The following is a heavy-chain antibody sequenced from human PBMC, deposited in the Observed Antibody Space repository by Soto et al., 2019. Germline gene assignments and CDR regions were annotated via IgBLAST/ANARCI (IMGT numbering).Heavy chain of an antibody. CDR2: IYTSGST. J-gene: IGHJ4*02. CDR3: ARERREEIHDGYDIDY. Sequence: QVQLQESGPGLVKPSETLSLTCTVSGGSISDYYWSWIRQPAGKGLEWIGRIYTSGSTDYNPSLKSRVTISIDTSKNQFSLKLTSMTAADTAVYYCARERREEIHDGYDIDYWGQGTLVTVS. V-gene: IGHV4-4*07. CDR1: GGSISDYY. D-gene: IGHD5-12*01.